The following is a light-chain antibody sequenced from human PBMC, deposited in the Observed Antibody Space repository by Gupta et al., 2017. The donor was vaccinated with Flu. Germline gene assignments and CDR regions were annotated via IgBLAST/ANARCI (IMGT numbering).Light chain of an antibody. V-gene: IGLV1-47*01. CDR2: RSN. J-gene: IGLJ2*01. Sequence: QSVLNQPPSASGTPGQRVTISCSGSGSNIGSNYVYWYQQFPGTAPKLLIYRSNQRPSGVPDRFSGYKSGTSASLASSGLRSEDESDYYCVTWDDSVRAVAFGGGTRLTVL. CDR3: VTWDDSVRAVA. CDR1: GSNIGSNY.